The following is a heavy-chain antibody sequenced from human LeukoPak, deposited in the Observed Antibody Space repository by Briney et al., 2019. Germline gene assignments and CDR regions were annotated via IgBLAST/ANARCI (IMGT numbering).Heavy chain of an antibody. D-gene: IGHD3-10*01. CDR1: GYTFTGYY. CDR3: ARDFPPTQYGSGSDGGY. Sequence: GASVKVSCKASGYTFTGYYMHWVRQAPGQGLEWMGWINPNSGGTNYAQKFQGRVTMTRDTSISTAYMELSRLRSDDTAVCYCARDFPPTQYGSGSDGGYWGQGTLVTVSS. J-gene: IGHJ4*02. CDR2: INPNSGGT. V-gene: IGHV1-2*02.